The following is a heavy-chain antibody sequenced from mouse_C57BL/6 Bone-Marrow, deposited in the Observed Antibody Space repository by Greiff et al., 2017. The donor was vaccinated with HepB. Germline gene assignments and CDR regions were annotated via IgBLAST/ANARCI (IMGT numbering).Heavy chain of an antibody. D-gene: IGHD1-1*01. V-gene: IGHV1-81*01. CDR1: GYTFTSYG. Sequence: LQESGAELARPGASVKLSCKASGYTFTSYGISWVKQRTGQGLEWIGEIYPRSGNTYYNEKFKGKATLTADKSSSTAYMELRSLTSEDSAVYFCARRYGSSYGAMDYWGQGTSVTVSS. CDR2: IYPRSGNT. J-gene: IGHJ4*01. CDR3: ARRYGSSYGAMDY.